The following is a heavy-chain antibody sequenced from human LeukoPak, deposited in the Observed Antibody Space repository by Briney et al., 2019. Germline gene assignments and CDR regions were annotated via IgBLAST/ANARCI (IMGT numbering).Heavy chain of an antibody. Sequence: SETLSLTCTVSGGSVSGYFWSWIRQPPGKGLEWVAYIHYTGTTNYNPSLKNRLIISVDTSKNQFSLKLSSVTAADTAVYYCARDRVEAGFDYWGQGTLITVSS. J-gene: IGHJ4*02. CDR3: ARDRVEAGFDY. V-gene: IGHV4-59*02. CDR2: IHYTGTT. CDR1: GGSVSGYF. D-gene: IGHD5-24*01.